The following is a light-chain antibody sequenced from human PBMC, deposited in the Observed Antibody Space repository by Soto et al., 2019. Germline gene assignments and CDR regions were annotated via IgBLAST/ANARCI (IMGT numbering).Light chain of an antibody. Sequence: DIQMTQSPSTLSASVGERVTITCRASQSISSWLAWYQQKPGKAPKLLIYGASSLESGVPSRFSGSGSGTEFTLTISSLQPDDFATYYCQQYNSYSWTFGQGTKV. CDR3: QQYNSYSWT. CDR2: GAS. CDR1: QSISSW. V-gene: IGKV1-5*01. J-gene: IGKJ1*01.